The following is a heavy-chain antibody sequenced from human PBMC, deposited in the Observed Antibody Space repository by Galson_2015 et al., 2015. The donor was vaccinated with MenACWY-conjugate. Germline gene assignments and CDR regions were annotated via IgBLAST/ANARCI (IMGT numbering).Heavy chain of an antibody. CDR3: ARVPGCSYGCLDC. D-gene: IGHD5-18*01. CDR2: ISSSSSTI. J-gene: IGHJ4*02. Sequence: SLRLSCAASGFDFSTYSMNWVRQAPGKGLEWVSYISSSSSTIYYADSVRGRFTISRDNAKNSLYLQMNTLRDEDTAVYYCARVPGCSYGCLDCWGQGTLVTVSS. V-gene: IGHV3-48*02. CDR1: GFDFSTYS.